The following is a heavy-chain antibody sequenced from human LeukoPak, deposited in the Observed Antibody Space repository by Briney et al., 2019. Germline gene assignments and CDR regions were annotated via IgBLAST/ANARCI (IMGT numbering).Heavy chain of an antibody. V-gene: IGHV4-4*07. CDR3: ARATEWELNY. CDR2: MDASGST. CDR1: GXSISTNY. J-gene: IGHJ4*02. D-gene: IGHD1-26*01. Sequence: SETLSLTCTVSGXSISTNYWNWIRQPAGKGLEWIGRMDASGSTNYNPSLRSRVTMSVDTSKNQFSLKLSSVTAADTAVYYCARATEWELNYWGQGTVVTVSS.